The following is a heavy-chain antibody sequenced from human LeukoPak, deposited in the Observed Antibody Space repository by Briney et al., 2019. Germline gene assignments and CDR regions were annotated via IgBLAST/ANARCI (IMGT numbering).Heavy chain of an antibody. V-gene: IGHV1-69*04. CDR1: GYTFTGYY. CDR3: AREGYSSGSLSYFDY. CDR2: IIPILGIA. Sequence: GASVKVSCKASGYTFTGYYMHWVRQAPGQGLEWMGRIIPILGIANYAQKFQGRVTITADKSTSTAYMELSSLRSEDTAVYYCAREGYSSGSLSYFDYWGQGTLVTVSS. D-gene: IGHD6-19*01. J-gene: IGHJ4*02.